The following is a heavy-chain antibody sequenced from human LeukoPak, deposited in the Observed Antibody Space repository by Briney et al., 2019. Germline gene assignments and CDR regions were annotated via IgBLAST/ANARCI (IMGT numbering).Heavy chain of an antibody. CDR1: GFTFSSYS. CDR3: ARERGDPYYDFWSGYPPTQNYGMDV. V-gene: IGHV3-21*01. J-gene: IGHJ6*02. D-gene: IGHD3-3*01. Sequence: GGSLRLSCAASGFTFSSYSMNWVRQAPGKGLEWVSSISSSSSSYIYYADSVKGRFTISRDNAKNSLYLQMNSLRAEDTAVYYCARERGDPYYDFWSGYPPTQNYGMDVWGQGTTVTVSS. CDR2: ISSSSSSYI.